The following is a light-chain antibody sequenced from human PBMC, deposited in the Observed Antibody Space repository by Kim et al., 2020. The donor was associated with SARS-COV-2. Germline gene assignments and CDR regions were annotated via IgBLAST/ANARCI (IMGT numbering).Light chain of an antibody. CDR2: AAS. V-gene: IGKV1-16*01. CDR1: RGIANF. J-gene: IGKJ1*01. CDR3: LQYNSYPWA. Sequence: SASLRDTVTITCRASRGIANFLAWFQQRPGKAPKSLIYAASTLQAGVSPRFSGSESGTEFTLTISSLQPEDSATYYCLQYNSYPWAFGQGTKVEI.